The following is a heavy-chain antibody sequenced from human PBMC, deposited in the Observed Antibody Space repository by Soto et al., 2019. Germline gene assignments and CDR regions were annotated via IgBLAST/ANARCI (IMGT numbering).Heavy chain of an antibody. CDR2: IYYSGST. CDR1: GGSISSGHYP. CDR3: ARGHKRYFDWLETNWFDP. V-gene: IGHV4-31*11. J-gene: IGHJ5*02. D-gene: IGHD3-9*01. Sequence: PSETLSLTCAVSGGSISSGHYPWTWIRQPPGKGLEWIGYIYYSGSTYYNPSLKSRVTISVDTSKNQFSLKLSSVTAADTAVYYCARGHKRYFDWLETNWFDPWGQGTLGTVSS.